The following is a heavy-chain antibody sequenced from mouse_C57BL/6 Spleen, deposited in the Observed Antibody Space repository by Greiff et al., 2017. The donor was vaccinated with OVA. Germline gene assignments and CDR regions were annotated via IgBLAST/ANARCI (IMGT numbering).Heavy chain of an antibody. CDR2: INPSSGYT. J-gene: IGHJ4*01. V-gene: IGHV1-7*01. CDR3: ARFPSRLRGEAMDY. Sequence: QVQLQQSGAELAKPGASVKLSCKASGYTFTSYWMHWVKQRPGQGLEWIGYINPSSGYTKYNQKFKDKATLTADKSSSTAYMQLSSLTYEDAAVDYCARFPSRLRGEAMDYWGQGTSVTVSS. CDR1: GYTFTSYW. D-gene: IGHD2-2*01.